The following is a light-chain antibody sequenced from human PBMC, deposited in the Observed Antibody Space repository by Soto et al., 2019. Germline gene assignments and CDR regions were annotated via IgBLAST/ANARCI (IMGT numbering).Light chain of an antibody. J-gene: IGKJ3*01. Sequence: EIVLTQSPGTLALSPGERATLSCRASQSVSSNYLTWYQQKRGQAPRLLIHGASSRATGIPDRFSGSGSGTEFTLTISRLEHEDFAVYYCQKYGSSPFTFGPGTKVGIK. CDR3: QKYGSSPFT. CDR2: GAS. V-gene: IGKV3-20*01. CDR1: QSVSSNY.